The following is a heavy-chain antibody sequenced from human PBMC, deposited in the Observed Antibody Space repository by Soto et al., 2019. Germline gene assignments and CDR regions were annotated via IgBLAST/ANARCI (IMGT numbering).Heavy chain of an antibody. CDR3: ARGGDVNYYHGMDV. Sequence: QVQLVQSGGEVKKPGASVKLSCTASGYTFTSYGISWVRQAPGQGLEWMGWISAYNGKTNYAQNVQGRVTMTTDTSTRTVYMDLRSLRSVDTAGYYCARGGDVNYYHGMDVWGQGTTITVSS. V-gene: IGHV1-18*01. CDR1: GYTFTSYG. J-gene: IGHJ6*02. D-gene: IGHD5-12*01. CDR2: ISAYNGKT.